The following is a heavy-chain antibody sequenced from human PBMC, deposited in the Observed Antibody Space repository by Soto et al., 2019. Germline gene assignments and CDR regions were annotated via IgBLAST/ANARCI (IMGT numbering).Heavy chain of an antibody. J-gene: IGHJ5*02. V-gene: IGHV3-30*03. CDR3: AREGYCSGGSCYQGWFDH. Sequence: XGSRRLSCPAAGFTFSSYVLHWVRQAPGKGLDWVAVISYDGSNKYYADSVKGRFTISRDNSKNTLYLQMNSLRAEDTAVYYCAREGYCSGGSCYQGWFDHWGQGTLVTVSS. CDR2: ISYDGSNK. CDR1: GFTFSSYV. D-gene: IGHD2-15*01.